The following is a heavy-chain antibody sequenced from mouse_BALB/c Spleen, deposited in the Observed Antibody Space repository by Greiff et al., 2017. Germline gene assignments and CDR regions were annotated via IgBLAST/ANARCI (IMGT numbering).Heavy chain of an antibody. CDR2: IWAGGST. V-gene: IGHV2-9*02. D-gene: IGHD1-1*01. Sequence: VKLMESGPGLVAPSQSLSITCTVSGFSLTSYGVHWVRQPPGKGLEWLGVIWAGGSTNYNSALMSRLSISKDNSKSQVFLKMNSLQTDDTAMYYCARESLTTVVAEDAMDYWGQGTSVTVSS. J-gene: IGHJ4*01. CDR1: GFSLTSYG. CDR3: ARESLTTVVAEDAMDY.